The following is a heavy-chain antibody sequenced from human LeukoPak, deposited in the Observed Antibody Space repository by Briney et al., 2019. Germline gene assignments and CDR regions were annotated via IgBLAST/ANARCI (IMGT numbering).Heavy chain of an antibody. CDR2: TYYWSKWYN. CDR3: GRGFGESPAEYNFDY. Sequence: SQTLSLTCAISGDTVSSNTVAWNWIRQSPSRGLEWLGSTYYWSKWYNDYAVSVKSRITIKPDTSKNQFSLQLNPVTPEDTAVYYCGRGFGESPAEYNFDYWGQGTLVTVSS. V-gene: IGHV6-1*01. J-gene: IGHJ4*02. D-gene: IGHD3-10*01. CDR1: GDTVSSNTVA.